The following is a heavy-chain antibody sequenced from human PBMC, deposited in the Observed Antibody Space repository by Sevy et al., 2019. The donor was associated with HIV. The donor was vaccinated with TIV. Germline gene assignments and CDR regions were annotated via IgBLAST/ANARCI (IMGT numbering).Heavy chain of an antibody. D-gene: IGHD2-8*01. J-gene: IGHJ4*02. Sequence: GGSLRLSCAASGFTFSKYSMSWVRQPPGKGLEWVSTLSFGCGEINHADSVKGRFTVSRDNSKYTVYLQMNNLGAEDTAVYYCAREGCTKPHDYWGQGTLVTVSS. V-gene: IGHV3-23*01. CDR2: LSFGCGEI. CDR3: AREGCTKPHDY. CDR1: GFTFSKYS.